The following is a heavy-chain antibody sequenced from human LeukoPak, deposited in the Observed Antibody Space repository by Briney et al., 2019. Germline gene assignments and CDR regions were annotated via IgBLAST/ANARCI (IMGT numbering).Heavy chain of an antibody. D-gene: IGHD3-16*01. V-gene: IGHV4-34*01. CDR2: ISHSGSI. Sequence: SETLSLTCAVYGGSLSGYYWSWIRQSPGKGLEWIGEISHSGSINYTPSLKSRVTLSIDTSKNQFSLKLTSVTAADTAVYYCARGMIDARLQDWGQGTLVTVSS. CDR3: ARGMIDARLQD. CDR1: GGSLSGYY. J-gene: IGHJ4*02.